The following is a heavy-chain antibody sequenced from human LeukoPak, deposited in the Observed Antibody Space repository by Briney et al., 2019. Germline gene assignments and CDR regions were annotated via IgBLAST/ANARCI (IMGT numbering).Heavy chain of an antibody. CDR1: GFTFGSYG. CDR2: IWYDGSNK. CDR3: AKEGAVVAATRDDAFDI. D-gene: IGHD2-15*01. V-gene: IGHV3-33*06. Sequence: GGSLRLSCAASGFTFGSYGMHWVRQAPGKGLEWVAVIWYDGSNKYYADSVKGRFTISRDNSKNTLYLQMNSLRAEDTAVYYCAKEGAVVAATRDDAFDIWGQGTMVTVSS. J-gene: IGHJ3*02.